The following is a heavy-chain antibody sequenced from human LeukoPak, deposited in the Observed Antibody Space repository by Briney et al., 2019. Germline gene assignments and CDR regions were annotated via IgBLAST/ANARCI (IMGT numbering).Heavy chain of an antibody. V-gene: IGHV3-48*04. Sequence: PGGSLRLSCAASGFTFSSYSMNWVRQAPGKGLEWVSYISSSSSTIYYADSVKGRFTISRDNAKNSLYLQMNSLRTDDTALYYCTKDITAGGLDYWGQGTLVTASS. CDR3: TKDITAGGLDY. CDR1: GFTFSSYS. D-gene: IGHD6-13*01. J-gene: IGHJ4*02. CDR2: ISSSSSTI.